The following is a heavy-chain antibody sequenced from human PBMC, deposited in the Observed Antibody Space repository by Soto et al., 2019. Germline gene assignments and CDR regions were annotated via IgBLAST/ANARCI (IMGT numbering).Heavy chain of an antibody. V-gene: IGHV3-30*18. CDR2: ISYDGSNK. CDR3: AKNGGKGFDH. J-gene: IGHJ5*02. D-gene: IGHD2-8*01. CDR1: GFTFSSYG. Sequence: GRSLRLSCAASGFTFSSYGMHWVRQAPGKGLEWVAVISYDGSNKYYADSVKGRFTISRDNSKNTLYLQMNSLRAEDTAVYYCAKNGGKGFDHWGQGTLVTVSS.